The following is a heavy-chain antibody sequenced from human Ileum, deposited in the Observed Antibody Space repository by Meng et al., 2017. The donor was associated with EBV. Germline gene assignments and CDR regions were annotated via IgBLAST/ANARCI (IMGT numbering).Heavy chain of an antibody. D-gene: IGHD1-26*01. V-gene: IGHV4-61*08. Sequence: QVSLKHSGPGLVRPSETLSLTCTVSGASVTSSGYYWSWLRQSPGKGLEWLGYVNYNGDSTYNPSLKSRVTIFIDTSKKQFYLNLTSATAADTAIYYCARDLRVGGAFDYWGQGTLVTVSS. CDR1: GASVTSSGYY. CDR2: VNYNGDS. J-gene: IGHJ4*02. CDR3: ARDLRVGGAFDY.